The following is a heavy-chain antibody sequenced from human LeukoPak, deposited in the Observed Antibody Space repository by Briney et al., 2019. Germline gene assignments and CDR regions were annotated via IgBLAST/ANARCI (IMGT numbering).Heavy chain of an antibody. J-gene: IGHJ4*02. V-gene: IGHV3-23*01. CDR1: GFTFSSYA. D-gene: IGHD3-22*01. Sequence: GGSLRLSCAASGFTFSSYAMSWVRQAPGEGREWVSDISGSGGSTDYADSVKGRFTISRDNSKNTVYLKMNSLRAEDTAVYYCAKEETYDSRGYFDYWGQGTLVTVSS. CDR2: ISGSGGST. CDR3: AKEETYDSRGYFDY.